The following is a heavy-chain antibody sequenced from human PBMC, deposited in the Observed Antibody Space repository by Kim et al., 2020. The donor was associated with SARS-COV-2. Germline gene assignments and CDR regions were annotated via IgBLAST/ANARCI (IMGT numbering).Heavy chain of an antibody. D-gene: IGHD6-19*01. CDR2: INHSGST. J-gene: IGHJ4*02. V-gene: IGHV4-34*01. CDR1: GGSFSGYY. CDR3: SRRPRRGQWLVHPVDY. Sequence: SETLSLTCAVYGGSFSGYYWCWIRQPPGKGLEWIGEINHSGSTNSNPSLTSRVTISVDTSKNQFSLKLSPVTAAATAVYYCSRRPRRGQWLVHPVDYWRQGRLVTVAS.